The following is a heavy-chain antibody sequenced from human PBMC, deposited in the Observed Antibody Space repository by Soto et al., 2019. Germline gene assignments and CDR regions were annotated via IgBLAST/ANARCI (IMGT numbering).Heavy chain of an antibody. CDR3: AREASVLIPAAQPSRFDS. D-gene: IGHD2-2*01. V-gene: IGHV1-18*01. J-gene: IGHJ4*02. Sequence: ASVKVSCEGFGYSFMKYGINWVRQAAGQGLEWVGWISPYSGYTHSAQKFHGRLTLTTDTAASTAYMELRILRSADTALYYCAREASVLIPAAQPSRFDSWGQGTLVTV. CDR2: ISPYSGYT. CDR1: GYSFMKYG.